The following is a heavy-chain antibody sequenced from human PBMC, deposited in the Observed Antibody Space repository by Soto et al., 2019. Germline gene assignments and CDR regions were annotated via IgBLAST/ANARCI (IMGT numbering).Heavy chain of an antibody. D-gene: IGHD6-19*01. CDR1: GYIFTNNW. CDR2: INPSDSQT. V-gene: IGHV5-10-1*01. J-gene: IGHJ4*02. Sequence: PGESLKISCKSSGYIFTNNWITWVRQMPEKGLEWMGSINPSDSQTTYSPSFQGHVTISVDESVTTAYLQWNRVSASDNGGYYCARGHGWVDFWCQGNPVTVS. CDR3: ARGHGWVDF.